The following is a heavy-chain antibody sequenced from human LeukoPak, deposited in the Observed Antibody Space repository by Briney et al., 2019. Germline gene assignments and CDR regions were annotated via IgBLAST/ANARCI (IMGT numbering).Heavy chain of an antibody. V-gene: IGHV3-11*04. Sequence: GGSLRLSCAASGFTFSDYYMSWIRQAPGKGLEWVSYISSSGSTMYYADSVKGRFTISRDNAKNSLYLQMNSLRAEDTAVYYCARDLSAANARVRGVTDDYWGQGTLVTVSS. CDR3: ARDLSAANARVRGVTDDY. D-gene: IGHD3-10*01. CDR1: GFTFSDYY. CDR2: ISSSGSTM. J-gene: IGHJ4*02.